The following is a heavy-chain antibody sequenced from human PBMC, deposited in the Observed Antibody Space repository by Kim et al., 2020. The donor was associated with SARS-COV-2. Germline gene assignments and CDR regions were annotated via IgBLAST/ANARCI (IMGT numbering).Heavy chain of an antibody. CDR2: IYYSGST. J-gene: IGHJ5*02. CDR3: ARSFRNDVFYWFDP. D-gene: IGHD1-1*01. CDR1: GGSISSYY. V-gene: IGHV4-59*01. Sequence: SETLSLTCTVSGGSISSYYWSWIRQPPGKGLEWIGYIYYSGSTNYNPSLKSRVTISVDTSKNQFSLKLSSVTAADTAVYYCARSFRNDVFYWFDPWGQGTLVTVSS.